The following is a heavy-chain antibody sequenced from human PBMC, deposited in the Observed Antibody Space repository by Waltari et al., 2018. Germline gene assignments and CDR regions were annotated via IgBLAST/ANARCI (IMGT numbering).Heavy chain of an antibody. CDR1: GYSISSGYY. D-gene: IGHD3-22*01. CDR3: ARPRPYYYDSSGYYPRAFDI. Sequence: QVQLQESGPGLVKPSETLSLTCAVSGYSISSGYYWGWIRRPPRKGLEWIGSIDHSGSTYYNPSRKSRVTISVDTSKNQFSLKLSSVTAADTAVYYCARPRPYYYDSSGYYPRAFDIWGQGTMVTVSS. V-gene: IGHV4-38-2*01. CDR2: IDHSGST. J-gene: IGHJ3*02.